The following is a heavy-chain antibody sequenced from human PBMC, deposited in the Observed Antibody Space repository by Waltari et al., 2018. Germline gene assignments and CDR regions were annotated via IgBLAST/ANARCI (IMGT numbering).Heavy chain of an antibody. Sequence: EVRLLGSGGGLLQPGGSLRLSCAASGFTFRTYSMSWFRQGPGKGLEWVSFIYSGGSTYYADAVKGRFTIFRDNSKNTLYLQMNSLRAEDTAVYYCAKGGGTIRSLPGYWGQGTLVTVSS. CDR3: AKGGGTIRSLPGY. CDR1: GFTFRTYS. J-gene: IGHJ4*02. D-gene: IGHD3-3*01. CDR2: FIYSGGST. V-gene: IGHV3-23*03.